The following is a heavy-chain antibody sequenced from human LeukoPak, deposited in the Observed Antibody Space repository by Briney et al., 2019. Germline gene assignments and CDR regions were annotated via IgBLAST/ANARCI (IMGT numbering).Heavy chain of an antibody. J-gene: IGHJ4*02. CDR3: ARSWLAVAAQGL. CDR2: IKQDGSEK. CDR1: GFTFSSYW. V-gene: IGHV3-7*01. Sequence: GGSLRLSCADSGFTFSSYWMSWVRQAPGKGLEWVANIKQDGSEKYYVDSVKGRFTISRDNAKNSLYLQMNSLRAEDTAVYYCARSWLAVAAQGLWGQGTLVTVSS. D-gene: IGHD6-19*01.